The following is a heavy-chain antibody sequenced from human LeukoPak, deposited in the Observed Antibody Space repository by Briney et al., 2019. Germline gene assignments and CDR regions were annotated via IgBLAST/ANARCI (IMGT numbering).Heavy chain of an antibody. V-gene: IGHV4-59*01. Sequence: SETLSLICTVSGGSISSYYWSWIRQPPGKGLEWIGYIYYSGSTNYNPSLKSRVTISVDTSKNQFSLKLSSVTAADTAVYYCARNLVNSQGMDVWGQGTTVTVSS. D-gene: IGHD4-23*01. J-gene: IGHJ6*02. CDR2: IYYSGST. CDR3: ARNLVNSQGMDV. CDR1: GGSISSYY.